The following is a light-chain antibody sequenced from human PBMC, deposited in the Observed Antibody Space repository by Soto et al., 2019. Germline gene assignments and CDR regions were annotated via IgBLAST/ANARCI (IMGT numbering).Light chain of an antibody. Sequence: DLPMTQSPSSLSASVGDRVTITCQASQDISNYLNWFQQKPGKAPQVLISEASYLQTGVPSRFSGSNSGANFTFTISSLQPEDIATYYCQQYEKPPYTFGQGTKLEI. J-gene: IGKJ2*01. CDR3: QQYEKPPYT. CDR2: EAS. V-gene: IGKV1-33*01. CDR1: QDISNY.